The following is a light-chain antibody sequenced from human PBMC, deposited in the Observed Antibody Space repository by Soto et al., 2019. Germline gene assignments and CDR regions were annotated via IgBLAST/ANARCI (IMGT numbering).Light chain of an antibody. J-gene: IGLJ1*01. V-gene: IGLV2-23*01. CDR2: EGT. CDR3: CSYASSSSYV. Sequence: QSALTQPASVSGSPGQSITISCSGTTSDVGGYNLVSWYQQHTAKAPKLLIYEGTQRPSGVSSGFSGSKSGNTASLTISGLQAEDEADYYCCSYASSSSYVFGTGTKVTVL. CDR1: TSDVGGYNL.